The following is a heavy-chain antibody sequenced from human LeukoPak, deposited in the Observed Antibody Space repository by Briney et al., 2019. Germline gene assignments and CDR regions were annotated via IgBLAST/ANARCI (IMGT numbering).Heavy chain of an antibody. CDR1: GFTFSSYA. CDR3: AKDRYCSSTSCRELDY. J-gene: IGHJ4*02. V-gene: IGHV3-23*01. Sequence: GGSLRLSCAASGFTFSSYAMSWVRQAPGKGLEWVSAISGSGGSTYYADSVKGRFTISRDNSKNTLYLQMNSLRAEDTAVYYCAKDRYCSSTSCRELDYWGQGTLVTVSS. CDR2: ISGSGGST. D-gene: IGHD2-2*01.